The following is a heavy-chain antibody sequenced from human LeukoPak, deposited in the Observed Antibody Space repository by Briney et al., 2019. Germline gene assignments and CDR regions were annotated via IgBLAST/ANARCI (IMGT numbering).Heavy chain of an antibody. J-gene: IGHJ4*02. D-gene: IGHD3-10*01. V-gene: IGHV3-74*01. CDR1: GFTFSSYW. Sequence: GGSLRLSCAASGFTFSSYWMHWVRQAPGKGLVWVSRINSDGSSTSYAGSVKGRFTISRDNANNTLYLQMNSRRVEDTAVYYCAQVPGTEPGYWGQGTLVTVSS. CDR2: INSDGSST. CDR3: AQVPGTEPGY.